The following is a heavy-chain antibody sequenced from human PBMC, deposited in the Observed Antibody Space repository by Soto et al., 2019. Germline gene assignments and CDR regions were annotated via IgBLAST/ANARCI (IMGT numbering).Heavy chain of an antibody. D-gene: IGHD3-22*01. V-gene: IGHV3-23*04. CDR3: AKNPGYYYDTAGYRFDY. J-gene: IGHJ4*02. CDR2: ISYGGGTT. CDR1: EFTFSNYA. Sequence: EVQLVESGGGLVQPGGSLRLSCAASEFTFSNYAMSWVRQAPGKGLEWVSAISYGGGTTYYADSVKGRFTISRDNSKKMLSLQMNTLRADNTVVYYCAKNPGYYYDTAGYRFDYWGQGTLVTVSS.